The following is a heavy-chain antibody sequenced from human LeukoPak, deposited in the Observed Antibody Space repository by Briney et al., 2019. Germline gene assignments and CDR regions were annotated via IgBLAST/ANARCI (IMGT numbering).Heavy chain of an antibody. CDR3: ARERDGRFFDY. Sequence: PGGSLRLSCAVSGLTFRSYWMSWVRQAPGKGLEWVANINQEGSEKYFVDCVKGRFTISRDNAKNSLHLQMNTLRAEDTAVYYCARERDGRFFDYWGQGTLVTVSS. J-gene: IGHJ4*02. CDR2: INQEGSEK. CDR1: GLTFRSYW. V-gene: IGHV3-7*01. D-gene: IGHD5-24*01.